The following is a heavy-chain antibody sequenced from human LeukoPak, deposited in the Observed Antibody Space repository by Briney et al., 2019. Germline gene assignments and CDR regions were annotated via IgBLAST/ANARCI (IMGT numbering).Heavy chain of an antibody. J-gene: IGHJ6*02. V-gene: IGHV1-24*01. CDR1: GYTLTELS. CDR2: FDPEDGET. CDR3: ATAYHYDHYYYYGMDV. D-gene: IGHD5-12*01. Sequence: ASVKVSCKVSGYTLTELSMHWVRQAHGKGLEWMGGFDPEDGETIYAQKFQGRVTMTEDTSTDTAYMELSSLRSEDTAVYYCATAYHYDHYYYYGMDVWGQGTTVTVSS.